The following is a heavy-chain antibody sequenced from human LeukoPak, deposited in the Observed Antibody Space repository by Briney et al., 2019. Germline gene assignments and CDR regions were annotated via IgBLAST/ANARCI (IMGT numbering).Heavy chain of an antibody. CDR2: INDDGSTT. V-gene: IGHV3-74*01. J-gene: IGHJ3*01. Sequence: GGSLRLSCAASGFTFSSYWMHWVRQAPGKGLVWVSHINDDGSTTGSADSVKGRFTISRDNAKNTLFLQMNSLRAEDTAVYYCARGLFYAFDFRGQGTMVTVSS. CDR1: GFTFSSYW. CDR3: ARGLFYAFDF. D-gene: IGHD2-21*02.